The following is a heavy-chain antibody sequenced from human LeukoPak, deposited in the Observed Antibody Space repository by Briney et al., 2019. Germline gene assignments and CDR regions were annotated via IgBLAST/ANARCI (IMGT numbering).Heavy chain of an antibody. D-gene: IGHD6-13*01. CDR3: AKDLGGYSSSWYDYGMDV. V-gene: IGHV3-48*01. Sequence: PGGSLRLSCAASGFTFSSYSMNWVRQAPGKGLEWVSYISSSSSTIYYADSVKGRFTISRDNSKNTLYLQMNSLRAEDTAVYYCAKDLGGYSSSWYDYGMDVWGQGTTVTVSS. CDR1: GFTFSSYS. J-gene: IGHJ6*02. CDR2: ISSSSSTI.